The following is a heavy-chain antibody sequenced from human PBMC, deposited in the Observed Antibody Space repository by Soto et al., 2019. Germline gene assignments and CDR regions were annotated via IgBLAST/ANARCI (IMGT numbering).Heavy chain of an antibody. D-gene: IGHD2-15*01. Sequence: EVQLVESGGGLVQPGRSLRLSCAASGFTFSSYEMNWVRQAPGKGLEWVSYISSSGSTIYYADSVKGRFTISRDNAKNSLYLQMNSLRAEDTAVYYCARPRIYCSGGSCYDNWFGPWGQGTLVTVSS. CDR2: ISSSGSTI. CDR3: ARPRIYCSGGSCYDNWFGP. CDR1: GFTFSSYE. J-gene: IGHJ5*02. V-gene: IGHV3-48*03.